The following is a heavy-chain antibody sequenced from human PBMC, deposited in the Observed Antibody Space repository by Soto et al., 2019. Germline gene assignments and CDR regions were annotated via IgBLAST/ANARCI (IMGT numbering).Heavy chain of an antibody. CDR1: GDSISSSY. D-gene: IGHD5-12*01. J-gene: IGHJ5*02. Sequence: PSETLSLTCSVSGDSISSSYWSWIRQPPGKGLEWIGYIYYSGSTNYNPSLKSRVTISLDTSKNQFSLKVSSVTAADTAVYYCARGYDWFDPWXQGTLVTVSS. V-gene: IGHV4-59*01. CDR3: ARGYDWFDP. CDR2: IYYSGST.